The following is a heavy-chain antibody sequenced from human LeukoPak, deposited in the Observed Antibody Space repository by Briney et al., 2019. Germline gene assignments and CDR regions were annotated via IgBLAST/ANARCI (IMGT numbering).Heavy chain of an antibody. V-gene: IGHV4-39*01. CDR1: GLSISGSRYY. D-gene: IGHD2-2*01. J-gene: IGHJ4*02. CDR3: VRQSCSGTTCYADFDY. Sequence: SETLSLTCAVSGLSISGSRYYWGWIRQPPGKGLEWIGDAYYSGSTNYNPSLKSRVTVSVDTVNNQFSLRLRSVTAADTAVYYCVRQSCSGTTCYADFDYWGQGTLVTVSS. CDR2: AYYSGST.